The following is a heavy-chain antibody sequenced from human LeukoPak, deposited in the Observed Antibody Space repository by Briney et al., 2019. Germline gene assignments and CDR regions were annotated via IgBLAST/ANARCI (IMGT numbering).Heavy chain of an antibody. V-gene: IGHV3-30-3*01. CDR2: ISYDGSNK. CDR3: ARAPRGAPPFYYYYGMDV. D-gene: IGHD2-15*01. CDR1: RFTFSGYA. J-gene: IGHJ6*02. Sequence: GGSLRLSCAASRFTFSGYAMHWVRPAPGKGLEGVAVISYDGSNKYYADSVKGRFTISRDNSKNTLYLQMNSLRAEDTAVYYCARAPRGAPPFYYYYGMDVWGQGTTVTVSS.